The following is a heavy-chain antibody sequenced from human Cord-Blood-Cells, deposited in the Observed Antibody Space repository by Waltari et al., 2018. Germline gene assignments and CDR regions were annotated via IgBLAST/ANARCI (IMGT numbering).Heavy chain of an antibody. CDR1: GFTFSSYS. J-gene: IGHJ4*02. V-gene: IGHV3-48*02. CDR3: ARARTGVFGVVIDY. CDR2: ISSSSTI. Sequence: EVQLVESGGGLVQPGGSLRLSCAASGFTFSSYSMHWVRQAPGKGLEWVSYISSSSTIYYADSVKGRFTISRDNAKNSLYLQMNSLRDEDTAVYYCARARTGVFGVVIDYWGQGTLVTVSS. D-gene: IGHD3-3*01.